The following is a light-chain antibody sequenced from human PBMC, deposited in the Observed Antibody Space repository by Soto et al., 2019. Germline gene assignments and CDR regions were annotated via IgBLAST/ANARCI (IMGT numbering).Light chain of an antibody. CDR3: HQYGSSPRT. J-gene: IGKJ1*01. CDR1: QTVGSY. Sequence: EIVLTQSPATLSLSPGERATLSCRASQTVGSYLAWFRQTPGQTPRLLIYDTSIRATGVPARFSGSGSGTDFTLTISSLEAEDFAVYSCHQYGSSPRTFGQGTKVDIK. V-gene: IGKV3-11*01. CDR2: DTS.